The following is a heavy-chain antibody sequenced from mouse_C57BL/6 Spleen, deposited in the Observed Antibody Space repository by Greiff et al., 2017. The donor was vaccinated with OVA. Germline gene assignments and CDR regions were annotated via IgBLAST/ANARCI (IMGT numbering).Heavy chain of an antibody. V-gene: IGHV5-17*01. J-gene: IGHJ1*03. CDR2: ISSGSSTI. CDR3: ARNYYGSSLDV. Sequence: EVKLMESGGGLVKPGGSLKLSCAASGFTFSDYGMHWVRQAPEKGLEWVAYISSGSSTIYYADTVKGRFTISRDNAKNTLFLQMTSLRSEDTAMYYCARNYYGSSLDVWGTGTTVTVSS. CDR1: GFTFSDYG. D-gene: IGHD1-1*01.